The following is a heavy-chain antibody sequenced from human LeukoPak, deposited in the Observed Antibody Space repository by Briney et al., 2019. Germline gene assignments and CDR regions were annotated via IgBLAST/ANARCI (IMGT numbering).Heavy chain of an antibody. J-gene: IGHJ5*02. D-gene: IGHD6-19*01. Sequence: PGGSLRLSCAASGFTFSTYSMNWVRQGPGKGLEWVSTIDFSGDYIYYADSLKGRFTISRDNAKNSLYLQMNSLRAEDTAVYYCARDIGAVAGNEENWFDPWGQGTLVTVSS. CDR1: GFTFSTYS. CDR2: IDFSGDYI. CDR3: ARDIGAVAGNEENWFDP. V-gene: IGHV3-21*01.